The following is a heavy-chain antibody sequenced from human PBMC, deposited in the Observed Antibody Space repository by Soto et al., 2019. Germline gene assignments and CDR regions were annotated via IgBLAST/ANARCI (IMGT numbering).Heavy chain of an antibody. D-gene: IGHD2-21*02. V-gene: IGHV3-33*01. J-gene: IGHJ4*02. Sequence: QVQLVESGGGVVQPGRSLRLSCAASGFTFTTYAMHWVRQAPGKGLEWVALIWYDGRNKYYADSVKGRFTISRDNSKNTLYLQMNSLRAEDTAVYYCARDRNYGGNSGGDYWGQGTLVTVSS. CDR3: ARDRNYGGNSGGDY. CDR2: IWYDGRNK. CDR1: GFTFTTYA.